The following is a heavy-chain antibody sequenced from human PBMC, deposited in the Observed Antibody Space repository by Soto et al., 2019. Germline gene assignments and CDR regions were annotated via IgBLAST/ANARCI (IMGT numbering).Heavy chain of an antibody. J-gene: IGHJ3*02. Sequence: PGGSLRLSCAASGFTFSSYGMHWVRQAPGKGLEWVAVIWYDGSNKYYADSVKGRFTISRDNSKNTLYLQMNSLRAEDTAVYYCARGDIVVVPAAISGAFDICGQGTMVTVSS. CDR2: IWYDGSNK. D-gene: IGHD2-2*02. V-gene: IGHV3-33*01. CDR3: ARGDIVVVPAAISGAFDI. CDR1: GFTFSSYG.